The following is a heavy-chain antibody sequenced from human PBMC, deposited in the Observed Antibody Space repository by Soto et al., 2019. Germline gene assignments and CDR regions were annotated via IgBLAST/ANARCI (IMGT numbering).Heavy chain of an antibody. CDR2: ISYDGSNK. CDR3: ARDRTRRDGYNFAFDI. V-gene: IGHV3-30-3*01. CDR1: GFTFSSYA. J-gene: IGHJ3*02. Sequence: GGSLRLSCAASGFTFSSYAMQWVRQAPGKGLEWVAVISYDGSNKYYADSVKGRFTISRDNSKNTLYLQMNSLRAEDTAVYYCARDRTRRDGYNFAFDIWGQGAMVTVSS. D-gene: IGHD5-12*01.